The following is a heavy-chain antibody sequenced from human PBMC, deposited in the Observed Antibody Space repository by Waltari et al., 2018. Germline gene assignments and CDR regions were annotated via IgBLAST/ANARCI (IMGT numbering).Heavy chain of an antibody. V-gene: IGHV5-51*01. CDR1: GYSFTSYW. Sequence: EVQLVQSGAEVKKPGESLQISCKGSGYSFTSYWIGWVRQMPGKGLEWMGIIYPGDSDTRYSPSFQGQVTISADKSISTAYLQWSSLKASDTAMYYCARRGYSNYSYYYMDVWGKGTTVTVSS. CDR2: IYPGDSDT. CDR3: ARRGYSNYSYYYMDV. D-gene: IGHD4-4*01. J-gene: IGHJ6*03.